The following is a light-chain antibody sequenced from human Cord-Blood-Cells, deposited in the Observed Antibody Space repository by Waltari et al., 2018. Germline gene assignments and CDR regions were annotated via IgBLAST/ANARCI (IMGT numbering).Light chain of an antibody. CDR3: QQYGSSPWT. Sequence: EIVLTQSPGTLSLSPGERATLSCRTSQSSSSSYLAWYQQKPGQAPRLLIYGASSRATGIPDRFSGSGSGTDFTLTISRLEPEDVAVYYCQQYGSSPWTFGQGTKVEIK. CDR2: GAS. V-gene: IGKV3-20*01. CDR1: QSSSSSY. J-gene: IGKJ1*01.